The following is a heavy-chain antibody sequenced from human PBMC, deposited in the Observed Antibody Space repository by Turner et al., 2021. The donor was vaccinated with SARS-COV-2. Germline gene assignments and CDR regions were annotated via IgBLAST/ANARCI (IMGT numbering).Heavy chain of an antibody. CDR1: GGSMISYY. D-gene: IGHD6-13*01. CDR3: ARFTPAGGNDY. CDR2: MYASGST. V-gene: IGHV4-59*01. J-gene: IGHJ4*02. Sequence: QVQLQESCTGLVKPSETPSLTCTVSGGSMISYYWSWIRQHPGKGLEWIAYMYASGSTFYNPSLKSRVTISGDASRNQFSLRVTSVTAADTAVYYCARFTPAGGNDYWGQGTLVTVSS.